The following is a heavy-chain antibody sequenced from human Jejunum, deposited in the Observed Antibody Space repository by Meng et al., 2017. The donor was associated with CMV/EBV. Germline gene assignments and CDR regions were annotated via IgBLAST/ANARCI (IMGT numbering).Heavy chain of an antibody. D-gene: IGHD2-2*02. CDR1: SIRSSDYW. CDR3: ARGRCTRTLCSTGTFDY. V-gene: IGHV4-4*02. J-gene: IGHJ4*02. CDR2: ISPTAST. Sequence: SIRSSDYWWSWLRQPPGKGLEWIGDISPTASTHYNPSLKSRVTMSIDRSKNQFSLKVTSVTAADTALYYCARGRCTRTLCSTGTFDYWGQGTLVTVSS.